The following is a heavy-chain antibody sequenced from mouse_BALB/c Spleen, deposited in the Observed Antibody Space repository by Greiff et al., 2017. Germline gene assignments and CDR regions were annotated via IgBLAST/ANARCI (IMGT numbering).Heavy chain of an antibody. CDR2: IWSGGST. CDR1: GFSLTSYG. D-gene: IGHD2-4*01. Sequence: QVQLQQSGPGLVQPSQSLSITCTVSGFSLTSYGVHWVRQSPGKGLEWLGVIWSGGSTDYNAAFISRLSISKDNSKSQVFFKMNSLQANDTAIYYCSRGGFDYDDPYYYAMDYWGQGTSVTVSS. J-gene: IGHJ4*01. V-gene: IGHV2-2*02. CDR3: SRGGFDYDDPYYYAMDY.